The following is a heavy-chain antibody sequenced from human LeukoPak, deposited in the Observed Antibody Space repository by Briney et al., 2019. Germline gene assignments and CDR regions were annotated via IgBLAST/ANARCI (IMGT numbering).Heavy chain of an antibody. CDR3: ANVLRETSGYYYFDY. D-gene: IGHD3-22*01. J-gene: IGHJ4*02. Sequence: GGSLRLSCAASGFTFSSFAMTWVRQAPGKGLEWVSGISDSDGSTYYADSVKGRFTISRDNSKNALYLQMNSLRAEDTAVYYCANVLRETSGYYYFDYWGQGSLVTVSS. V-gene: IGHV3-23*01. CDR1: GFTFSSFA. CDR2: ISDSDGST.